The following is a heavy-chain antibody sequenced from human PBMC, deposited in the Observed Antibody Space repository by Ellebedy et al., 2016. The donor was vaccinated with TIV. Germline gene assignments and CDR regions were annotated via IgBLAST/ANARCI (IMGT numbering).Heavy chain of an antibody. D-gene: IGHD5-24*01. V-gene: IGHV3-23*01. Sequence: PGGSLRLPCAASGFTFSSYPMNWVRQAPGKGLEWVSAISDTGGSTYYADSVKGRFTISRDNSKNTLYLQMNSLRAEDTAVYFCGTVATTFDYWGQGTLVTVSS. CDR3: GTVATTFDY. J-gene: IGHJ4*02. CDR1: GFTFSSYP. CDR2: ISDTGGST.